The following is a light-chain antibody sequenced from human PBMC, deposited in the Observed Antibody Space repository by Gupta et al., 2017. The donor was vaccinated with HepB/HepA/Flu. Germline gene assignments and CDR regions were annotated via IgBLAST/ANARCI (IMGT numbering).Light chain of an antibody. CDR1: EDITGY. J-gene: IGKJ4*01. CDR3: QKYNRAPHA. V-gene: IGKV1-27*01. Sequence: DMQMTQSPSPLTASVGDRVTITCRADEDITGYLAWYQQKSGEVPKLLIYETSILQPGVSSRFRGSGSGTDFTLTISNLQPEDVATYYCQKYNRAPHAFGGGTKVEIK. CDR2: ETS.